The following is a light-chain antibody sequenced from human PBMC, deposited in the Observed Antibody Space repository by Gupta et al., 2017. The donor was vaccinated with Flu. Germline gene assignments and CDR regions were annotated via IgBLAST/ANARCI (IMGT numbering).Light chain of an antibody. CDR2: SNN. Sequence: QSVLSQPPSASGTPGQRVTISCSGSSSDIGSNYVNWYQQLPGTAPKLLIYSNNKRPSGVPDRFSGSKSGTSASLAISGLRSEDEAAYYCAAWDDSLSVYVLGTGTEVTVL. J-gene: IGLJ1*01. CDR3: AAWDDSLSVYV. CDR1: SSDIGSNY. V-gene: IGLV1-47*02.